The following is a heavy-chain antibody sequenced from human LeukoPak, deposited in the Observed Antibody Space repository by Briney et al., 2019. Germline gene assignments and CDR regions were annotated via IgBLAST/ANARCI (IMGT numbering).Heavy chain of an antibody. CDR2: TYYRSKWYN. D-gene: IGHD3-3*01. CDR3: ARGRFLEWLLQTIFDY. V-gene: IGHV6-1*01. CDR1: GDSVSSNSAA. J-gene: IGHJ4*02. Sequence: SQTLSLTCAISGDSVSSNSAAWNWIRQSPSRGLEWLGRTYYRSKWYNDYAVSVKSRITIKSDTSKNQFSLQLNSVTPEDTAVYYCARGRFLEWLLQTIFDYWGQGTLVTVSS.